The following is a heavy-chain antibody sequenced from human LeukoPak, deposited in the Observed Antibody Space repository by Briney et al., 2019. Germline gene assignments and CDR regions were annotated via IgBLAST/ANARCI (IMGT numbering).Heavy chain of an antibody. D-gene: IGHD2-2*03. J-gene: IGHJ4*02. V-gene: IGHV4-59*05. Sequence: SETLSLTCTVSGGSISSYYWSWIRQPPGKGLEWIGSIYYSGSTYYNPSLKSRVTISVDTSKNQFSLKLSSVTAADTAVYYCARRGVRGYCSSTSCHDYDYWGQGTLVTVSS. CDR2: IYYSGST. CDR3: ARRGVRGYCSSTSCHDYDY. CDR1: GGSISSYY.